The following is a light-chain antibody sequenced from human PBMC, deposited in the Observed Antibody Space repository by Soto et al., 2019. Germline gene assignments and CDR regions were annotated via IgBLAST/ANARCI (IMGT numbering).Light chain of an antibody. Sequence: QSALTQPASVSGSPGQSITISCTGTSSDDGGYNYVSWYQQHPGKAPKLMIYDVSNRPSGVSNRFSGSKSGNTASLTIYGLQAEDEADYYCSSYTSSSTYVFGTGTKVTVL. V-gene: IGLV2-14*01. CDR1: SSDDGGYNY. CDR3: SSYTSSSTYV. J-gene: IGLJ1*01. CDR2: DVS.